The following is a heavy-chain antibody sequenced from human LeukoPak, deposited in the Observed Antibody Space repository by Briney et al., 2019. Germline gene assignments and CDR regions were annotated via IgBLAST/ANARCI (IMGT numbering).Heavy chain of an antibody. V-gene: IGHV3-23*01. J-gene: IGHJ4*02. Sequence: GGSLRLSCEASGFTFSGYAMSWVRQAPGKGLEWVSTISDNGGRTYYADSVKGRFTISRDNSKNTLFLQMNSLRAEDSAVYYCATDREGDPSAYYLVGGQGTLITVSS. CDR1: GFTFSGYA. D-gene: IGHD3-22*01. CDR2: ISDNGGRT. CDR3: ATDREGDPSAYYLV.